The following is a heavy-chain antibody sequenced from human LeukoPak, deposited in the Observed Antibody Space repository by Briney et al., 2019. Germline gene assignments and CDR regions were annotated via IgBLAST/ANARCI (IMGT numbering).Heavy chain of an antibody. V-gene: IGHV1-2*02. CDR1: GYTFTGYY. Sequence: EASVKVSCKASGYTFTGYYMHWVRQAPGQGLEWMGWINPNSGGTNYAQKFQGRVTMTRDTSISTAYMELSRLRSDDTAVYYCARDAGWLSQVTQNAFDIWGQGTMVTVSS. CDR3: ARDAGWLSQVTQNAFDI. CDR2: INPNSGGT. J-gene: IGHJ3*02. D-gene: IGHD3-22*01.